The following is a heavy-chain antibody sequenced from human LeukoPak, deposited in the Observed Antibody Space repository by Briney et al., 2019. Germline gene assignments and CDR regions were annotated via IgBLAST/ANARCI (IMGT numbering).Heavy chain of an antibody. CDR2: INHSGST. Sequence: PSETLSLTCAVYGGSFSGYYWSWIRQPPGKGLEWIGEINHSGSTNYNPSLKSRVTISVDTSKNQFSLKLSSVTAADTAVYYCARSRRDGYNYVIVAPTDVWGKGTTVTVSS. V-gene: IGHV4-34*01. CDR1: GGSFSGYY. CDR3: ARSRRDGYNYVIVAPTDV. D-gene: IGHD5-24*01. J-gene: IGHJ6*04.